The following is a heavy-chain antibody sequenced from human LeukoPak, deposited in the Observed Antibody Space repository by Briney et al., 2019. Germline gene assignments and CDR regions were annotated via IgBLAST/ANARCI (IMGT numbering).Heavy chain of an antibody. CDR2: INPNIGVA. CDR1: GYTFTRYY. J-gene: IGHJ5*02. CDR3: ARDLGGSTVYNWNYWFDP. Sequence: ASVRVSCTASGYTFTRYYMHWVPQSPGHRGKWMGWINPNIGVAKYAPKLQGRVTMTRDTSISTAYMELSRLRSDDTAVYYCARDLGGSTVYNWNYWFDPWGQGTLVTVSS. D-gene: IGHD1-7*01. V-gene: IGHV1-2*02.